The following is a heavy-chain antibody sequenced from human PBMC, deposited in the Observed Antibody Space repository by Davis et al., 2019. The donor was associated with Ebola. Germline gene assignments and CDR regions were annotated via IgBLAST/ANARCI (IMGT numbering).Heavy chain of an antibody. CDR1: GGSISSYYW. Sequence: TLSLTCTVSGGSISSYYWSWIRQPPGKALEWLAVIFWDDDTRYNPSLRRRVTITKDTSKNQVVLTMTNMDPADTATYYCTREPVDIRAGIAGVFDPWGQGTLVTVSS. V-gene: IGHV2-5*08. J-gene: IGHJ5*02. D-gene: IGHD2-21*01. CDR3: TREPVDIRAGIAGVFDP. CDR2: IFWDDDT.